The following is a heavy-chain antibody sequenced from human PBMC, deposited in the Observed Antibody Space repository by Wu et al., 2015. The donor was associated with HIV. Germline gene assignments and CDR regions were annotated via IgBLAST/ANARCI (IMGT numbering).Heavy chain of an antibody. CDR1: GYTFTSYG. CDR2: ISAYNGNT. CDR3: ARDRECASTSCYSRANWFDP. Sequence: QVQLVQSGAEVKKPGASVKVSCKASGYTFTSYGISWVRQAPGQGLEWMGWISAYNGNTNYAQKLQGRVTMTTDTSTSTAHMELRSLRSDDTAVYYCARDRECASTSCYSRANWFDPWGQGTLATVSS. J-gene: IGHJ5*02. D-gene: IGHD2-2*01. V-gene: IGHV1-18*01.